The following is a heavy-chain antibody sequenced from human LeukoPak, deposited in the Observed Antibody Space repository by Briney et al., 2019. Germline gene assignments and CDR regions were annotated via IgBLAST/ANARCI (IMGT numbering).Heavy chain of an antibody. CDR3: ARGTQSPVSGYFDF. V-gene: IGHV3-48*03. Sequence: PGGSLRLSCAASGFIFSSDDMNWVRQAPGKGLEWVSYISSGGSTTSYADSVKGRFTISRDNAKNSLYLQMNSLRAEDTAVYYCARGTQSPVSGYFDFWGQGTLVTISS. J-gene: IGHJ4*02. D-gene: IGHD3-10*01. CDR2: ISSGGSTT. CDR1: GFIFSSDD.